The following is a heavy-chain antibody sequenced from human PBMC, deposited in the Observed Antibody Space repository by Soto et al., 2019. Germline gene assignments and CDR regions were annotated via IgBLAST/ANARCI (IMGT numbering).Heavy chain of an antibody. Sequence: SVKVSCKASGGTFSSYAISWVRQAPGQGLEWMGGIIPIFGTANYAQKFQGRVTITADESTSTAYMELSSLRSEDTAVYYCARDKGAVVTDLYYYYGMDVWGQGTTVTVSS. D-gene: IGHD2-15*01. J-gene: IGHJ6*02. CDR2: IIPIFGTA. CDR1: GGTFSSYA. CDR3: ARDKGAVVTDLYYYYGMDV. V-gene: IGHV1-69*13.